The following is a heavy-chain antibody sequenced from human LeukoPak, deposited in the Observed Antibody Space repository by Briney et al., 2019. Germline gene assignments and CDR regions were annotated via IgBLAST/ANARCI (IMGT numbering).Heavy chain of an antibody. CDR3: ARWPGVPAAIHNWFDP. CDR2: IYYSGST. J-gene: IGHJ5*02. Sequence: SETLSLTCTVSGGSISSGSYYWGWIRQPPGKGLEWIGSIYYSGSTYYNPSLKSRVTISVDTSKNQFSLKLSSVTAADTAVYYCARWPGVPAAIHNWFDPWGQGTLVTVSS. D-gene: IGHD2-2*01. V-gene: IGHV4-39*07. CDR1: GGSISSGSYY.